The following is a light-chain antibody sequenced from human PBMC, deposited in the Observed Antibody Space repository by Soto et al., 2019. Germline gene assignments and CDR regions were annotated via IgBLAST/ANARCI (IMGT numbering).Light chain of an antibody. CDR1: QNIITN. V-gene: IGKV3-15*01. Sequence: EIVLTQSPATLSLSPGERATLSCRASQNIITNLAWYQLKPGQAPRLLIYGASTRATGVPARFSGSGSGTEFTLTISSRQSEDFAVYYCQQYHNWPPKYTFGQGTKLEIK. CDR2: GAS. CDR3: QQYHNWPPKYT. J-gene: IGKJ2*01.